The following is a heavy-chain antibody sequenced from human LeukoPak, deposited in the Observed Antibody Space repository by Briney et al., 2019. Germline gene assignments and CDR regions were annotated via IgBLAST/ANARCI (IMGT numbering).Heavy chain of an antibody. CDR3: ARLGSIAVAGTNMDV. J-gene: IGHJ6*03. CDR1: GYSFTTYG. V-gene: IGHV1-69*06. D-gene: IGHD6-19*01. Sequence: SVKVSCKTSGYSFTTYGVTWVRQAPGQGLEWMGGIIPIFGTANCAQKFQGRVTITADKSTSTAYMELSSLRSEDTAVYYCARLGSIAVAGTNMDVWGKGTTVTVSS. CDR2: IIPIFGTA.